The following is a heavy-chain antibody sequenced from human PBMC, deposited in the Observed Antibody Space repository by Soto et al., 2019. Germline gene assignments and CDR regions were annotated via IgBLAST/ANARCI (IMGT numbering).Heavy chain of an antibody. J-gene: IGHJ5*02. CDR2: IYYGGTT. D-gene: IGHD3-10*01. Sequence: SETLSLTCTVSGGSFSPNYWAWIRQPPWKGLEWIGYIYYGGTTSYNPSLKSRVTISVDTSKNQFSLKLSSVTAADTAVYYCARVKVRGVTITGSNWFDPCGQGTPVTVSA. CDR1: GGSFSPNY. CDR3: ARVKVRGVTITGSNWFDP. V-gene: IGHV4-59*01.